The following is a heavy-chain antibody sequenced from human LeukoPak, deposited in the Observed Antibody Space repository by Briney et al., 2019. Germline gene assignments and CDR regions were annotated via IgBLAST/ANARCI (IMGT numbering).Heavy chain of an antibody. Sequence: SETLSLTCAVYGGSFSGYYWSWIRQPPGKGLEWIGEINHSGSTNYNPSLKSRVTISVDTSKNQFSLKLSSVTAADTAVYYCARVGISISGWYEGLDCWGQGTLVTVSS. CDR1: GGSFSGYY. V-gene: IGHV4-34*01. D-gene: IGHD6-19*01. CDR3: ARVGISISGWYEGLDC. CDR2: INHSGST. J-gene: IGHJ4*02.